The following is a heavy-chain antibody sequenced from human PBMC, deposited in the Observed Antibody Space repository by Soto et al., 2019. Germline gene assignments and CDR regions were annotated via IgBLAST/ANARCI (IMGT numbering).Heavy chain of an antibody. Sequence: QVQLQESGPGLVKPSQTLSLTCTVSGGSISSGGYYWSWIRQHPGKGLAWAGYIYYSGSTYYNPSLKRRVTISVDTYKNQFSLKLSSVTAADTAVYYCARYSKPSCGGDCYTHAFDIWGQGTMVTVSS. CDR2: IYYSGST. CDR3: ARYSKPSCGGDCYTHAFDI. J-gene: IGHJ3*02. V-gene: IGHV4-31*03. D-gene: IGHD2-21*02. CDR1: GGSISSGGYY.